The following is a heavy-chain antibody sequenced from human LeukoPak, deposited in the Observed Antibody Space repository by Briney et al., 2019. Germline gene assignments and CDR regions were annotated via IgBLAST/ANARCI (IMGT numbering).Heavy chain of an antibody. CDR1: GGSISSYY. CDR3: ARVSASWLDYYYYMDV. D-gene: IGHD5-24*01. CDR2: IYTSGST. Sequence: SETLSLTFTVSGGSISSYYWSWIRQPAGKGLEWIGRIYTSGSTKYNPSLKSRVTMSVDTSKNQFSLKLSSVTAADTAVYYCARVSASWLDYYYYMDVWGTGTTVTVSS. V-gene: IGHV4-4*07. J-gene: IGHJ6*03.